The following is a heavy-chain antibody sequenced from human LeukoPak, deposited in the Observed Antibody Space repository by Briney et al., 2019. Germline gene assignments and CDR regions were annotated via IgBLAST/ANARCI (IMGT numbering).Heavy chain of an antibody. D-gene: IGHD1-26*01. CDR1: GFTFSGYA. V-gene: IGHV3-33*01. CDR3: ARRRGATGFDY. Sequence: GGSLRLSCAASGFTFSGYAMHWVRQAPGKGLEWVAVIWYDGNTKYYAVSVKGRFTISRNNSKNTLYLQMNSLRAEDTAVYYCARRRGATGFDYWGQGTLVTVSS. J-gene: IGHJ4*02. CDR2: IWYDGNTK.